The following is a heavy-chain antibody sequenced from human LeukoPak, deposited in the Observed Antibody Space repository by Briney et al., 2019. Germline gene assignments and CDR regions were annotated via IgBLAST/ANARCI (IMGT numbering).Heavy chain of an antibody. Sequence: SVKVSCKASGYTFTNYVMNWVRQAPGQGLEWMGGIIPIFGTANYAQKFQGRVTITADESTSTAYMELSSLRSEDTAVYYCARSSRGHFHYYYYGMDVWGQGTTVTVSS. V-gene: IGHV1-69*13. CDR1: GYTFTNYV. CDR3: ARSSRGHFHYYYYGMDV. CDR2: IIPIFGTA. J-gene: IGHJ6*02. D-gene: IGHD6-25*01.